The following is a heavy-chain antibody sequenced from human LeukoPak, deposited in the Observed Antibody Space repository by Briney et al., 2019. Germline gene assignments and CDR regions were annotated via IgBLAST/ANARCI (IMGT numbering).Heavy chain of an antibody. Sequence: GGSLRLSCAASAFTFSSHVMHWVRQAPGKGLEWVANIKPDGSEKYYVDSVKGRFTVSRDNAKNSLFLQMNSLRDEDTAVYYCARERSCTDGLCYSYFDHWGQGTLVTVSS. V-gene: IGHV3-7*01. CDR2: IKPDGSEK. CDR3: ARERSCTDGLCYSYFDH. CDR1: AFTFSSHV. D-gene: IGHD2-8*01. J-gene: IGHJ4*02.